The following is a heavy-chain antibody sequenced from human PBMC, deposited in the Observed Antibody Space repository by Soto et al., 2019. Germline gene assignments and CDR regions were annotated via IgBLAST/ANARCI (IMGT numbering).Heavy chain of an antibody. CDR3: ARGLYSGGYTCFDP. V-gene: IGHV1-18*01. CDR1: GYTFTSYG. CDR2: ISAYNGNT. D-gene: IGHD6-25*01. J-gene: IGHJ5*02. Sequence: ASVKVSCKASGYTFTSYGISWVRPAPGQGLEWMGWISAYNGNTNYAQKLQGRVTMTTDTSTSTAYMELRSLRSADTAVYYCARGLYSGGYTCFDPWGQGTLVTVSS.